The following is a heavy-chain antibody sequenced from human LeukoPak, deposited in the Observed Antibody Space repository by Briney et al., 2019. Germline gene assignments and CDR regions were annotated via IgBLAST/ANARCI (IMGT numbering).Heavy chain of an antibody. CDR2: IYSGGST. V-gene: IGHV3-53*01. Sequence: PGGSLRLSCAASGFTFSSYWMSWVRQAPGKGLEWVSVIYSGGSTYCADSVKGRFTISRDNSKNTLYLQMNSLRAEDTAVYYCARDDYYYGMDVWGQGTTVTVSS. CDR3: ARDDYYYGMDV. J-gene: IGHJ6*02. CDR1: GFTFSSYW.